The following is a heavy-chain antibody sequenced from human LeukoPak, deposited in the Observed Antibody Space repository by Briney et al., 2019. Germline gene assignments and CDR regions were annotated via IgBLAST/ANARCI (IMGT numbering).Heavy chain of an antibody. Sequence: SETLSLTCTVSGGSISGQYWSLIRQPPGKGLEWIGYIYYTGITKYNPSLKSRVTISVDTSKNQFSLKLSSVTAADTAVYYCAREGGDSSGWYGGYYFDYWGQGTLVTVSS. J-gene: IGHJ4*02. V-gene: IGHV4-59*11. CDR2: IYYTGIT. D-gene: IGHD6-19*01. CDR3: AREGGDSSGWYGGYYFDY. CDR1: GGSISGQY.